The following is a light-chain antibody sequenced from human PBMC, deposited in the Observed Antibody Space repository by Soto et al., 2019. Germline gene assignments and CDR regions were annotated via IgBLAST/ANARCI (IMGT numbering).Light chain of an antibody. Sequence: QSALTQPASMSGSPGQSITISCTGTSSDVGTYNYVSWYQQHPGKAPKLIIYEVSSRPSGVSNRFSGSKSGNTASLTISGLQAEDEADYHCTSYTSSSAFLVFGTGTKLTVL. J-gene: IGLJ1*01. CDR2: EVS. CDR1: SSDVGTYNY. CDR3: TSYTSSSAFLV. V-gene: IGLV2-14*01.